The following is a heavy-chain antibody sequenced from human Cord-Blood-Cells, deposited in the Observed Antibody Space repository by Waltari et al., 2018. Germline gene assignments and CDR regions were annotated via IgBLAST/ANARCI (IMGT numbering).Heavy chain of an antibody. V-gene: IGHV4-34*01. Sequence: QVQLQQWGAGLLKPSETLSLTCAVYGGSFSGYYWSWIRQPPGKGLEWIGEINHSGSTNYNPSLKSRVTVSVDTSKNQSSVKRSSVTAADTAVYYCARGRWDIVVVVAALWYFDLWGRGTLVTVSS. J-gene: IGHJ2*01. CDR3: ARGRWDIVVVVAALWYFDL. D-gene: IGHD2-15*01. CDR1: GGSFSGYY. CDR2: INHSGST.